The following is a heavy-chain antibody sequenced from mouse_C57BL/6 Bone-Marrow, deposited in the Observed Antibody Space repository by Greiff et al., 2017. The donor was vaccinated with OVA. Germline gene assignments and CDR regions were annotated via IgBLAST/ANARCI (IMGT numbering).Heavy chain of an antibody. V-gene: IGHV5-6*01. D-gene: IGHD1-1*01. CDR3: ARRYYYGSLYYFDY. CDR1: GFTFSSYG. Sequence: EVQRVESGGDLVKPGGSLKFSCAASGFTFSSYGMSWVRQTPDQRLEWVAIIRSGGSYTYYPDSVKGRFTISRDNAKNTLYLQMSSLKSEDTAMYYGARRYYYGSLYYFDYWGQGTTLTVAS. J-gene: IGHJ2*01. CDR2: IRSGGSYT.